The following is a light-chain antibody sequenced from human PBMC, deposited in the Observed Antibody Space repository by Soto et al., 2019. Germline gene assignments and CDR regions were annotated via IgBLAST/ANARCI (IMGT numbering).Light chain of an antibody. V-gene: IGKV3-15*01. CDR2: GAS. J-gene: IGKJ2*01. Sequence: EIAMTQSPATLSVSPGERATLSCRASQSVSSNLAWYQQKPGQAPRLLIYGASTRATGIPARFSGSGSGTEFTLTISSLQSEDFAVYYCQHYNNWPPRYTFGQGTKLEIK. CDR3: QHYNNWPPRYT. CDR1: QSVSSN.